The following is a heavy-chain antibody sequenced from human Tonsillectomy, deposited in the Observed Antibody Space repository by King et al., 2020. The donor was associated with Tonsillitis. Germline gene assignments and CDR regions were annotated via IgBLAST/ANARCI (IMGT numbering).Heavy chain of an antibody. CDR1: GYSFSNSW. CDR2: IYPGDSDT. D-gene: IGHD2-8*02. CDR3: ARGSGVTLLVADLADTFDI. J-gene: IGHJ3*02. Sequence: QLVQSGAEVKKPGQSLKISCQASGYSFSNSWIGWVRQMPGKGLEWMGIIYPGDSDTKYIPSFQGHVTISADRSVSTAYLQWSSLKASDTAIYYCARGSGVTLLVADLADTFDIWGQGTRVTVS. V-gene: IGHV5-51*01.